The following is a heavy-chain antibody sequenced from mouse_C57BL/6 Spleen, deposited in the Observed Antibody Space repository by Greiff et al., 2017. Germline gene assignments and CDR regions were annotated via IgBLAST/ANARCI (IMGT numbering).Heavy chain of an antibody. CDR3: ARHFYYGSSDWYFDV. CDR1: GYTFTSYW. J-gene: IGHJ1*03. CDR2: IDPNSGGT. D-gene: IGHD1-1*01. Sequence: QVHVKQPGAELVKPGASVKLSCKASGYTFTSYWMHWVKQRPGRGLEWIGRIDPNSGGTKYNEKFKSKATLTVDKPSSTAYMQLSSLTSEDSAVYYCARHFYYGSSDWYFDVWGTGTTVTVSS. V-gene: IGHV1-72*01.